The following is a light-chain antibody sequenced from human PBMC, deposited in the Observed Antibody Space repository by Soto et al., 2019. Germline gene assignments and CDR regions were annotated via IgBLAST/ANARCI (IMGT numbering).Light chain of an antibody. CDR1: SSDVGDSNY. J-gene: IGLJ2*01. V-gene: IGLV2-14*01. Sequence: QSVLTQPASVSGSPGQSITISCTGTSSDVGDSNYVSWYQQHPGKAPKLMIYEVNNRPSGVSNRFSGSKSGNTASLTISGLQAEDEADYSCSSYTSSTTLAVFGGGTKLTVL. CDR2: EVN. CDR3: SSYTSSTTLAV.